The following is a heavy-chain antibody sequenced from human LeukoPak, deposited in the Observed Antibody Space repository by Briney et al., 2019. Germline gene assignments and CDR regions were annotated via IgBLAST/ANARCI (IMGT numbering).Heavy chain of an antibody. Sequence: SETLSLTCTVSGGSISSGDYYWSWIRQPPGKGLEWIGYIYHSGSTYYNPSLKSRVTISVDTSKNQFSLKLSSVTAADTAVYYCAREGGASGEVDYWGQGTLVTVSS. J-gene: IGHJ4*02. CDR1: GGSISSGDYY. D-gene: IGHD1-26*01. CDR2: IYHSGST. CDR3: AREGGASGEVDY. V-gene: IGHV4-30-4*08.